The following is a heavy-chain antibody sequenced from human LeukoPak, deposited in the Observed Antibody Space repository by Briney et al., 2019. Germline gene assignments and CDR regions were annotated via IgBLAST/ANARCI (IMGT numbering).Heavy chain of an antibody. J-gene: IGHJ6*03. CDR2: ISGKTGNI. D-gene: IGHD2-21*01. V-gene: IGHV1-18*01. CDR1: GYNFLNYG. Sequence: ASVKVSCKASGYNFLNYGISWVRQAPGQGLEWMGWISGKTGNINYAQSFQARATMARDTSTSRAYMELRRLRSDDTAVYFCARRFLNSHPIYYYMDVWAKGTTVIVSS. CDR3: ARRFLNSHPIYYYMDV.